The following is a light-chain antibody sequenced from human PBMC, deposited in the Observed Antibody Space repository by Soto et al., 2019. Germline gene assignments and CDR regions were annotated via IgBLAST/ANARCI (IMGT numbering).Light chain of an antibody. V-gene: IGKV3-20*01. CDR1: QSVSSSY. Sequence: EIVLTQSPGTLSLSPGERATLSCRASQSVSSSYLAWYQQKPGQAPRLLIYGASSRATGIPDRSSGSGSGTDFTLTISSLAPDDLEAYHCQKSARSSCTLGQETK. CDR3: QKSARSSCT. CDR2: GAS. J-gene: IGKJ1*01.